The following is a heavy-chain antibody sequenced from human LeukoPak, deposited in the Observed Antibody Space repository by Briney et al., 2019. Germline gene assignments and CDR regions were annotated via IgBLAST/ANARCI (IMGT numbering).Heavy chain of an antibody. CDR3: TGRSFDY. CDR1: GFTFSSYE. V-gene: IGHV3-48*03. CDR2: ISSSGSTI. Sequence: GGSLRLSCAASGFTFSSYEMNWVRQAPGRGLEWVSYISSSGSTIYYADSVKGRLTISRDNAKNSLYLQMNSLRAEDTVVYYCTGRSFDYWGQGTLVTVSS. J-gene: IGHJ4*02. D-gene: IGHD1-14*01.